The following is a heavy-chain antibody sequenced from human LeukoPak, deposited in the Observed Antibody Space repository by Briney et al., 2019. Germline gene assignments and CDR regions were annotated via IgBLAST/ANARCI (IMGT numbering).Heavy chain of an antibody. CDR1: GFTFSSYA. CDR3: ARARDYGDYPPDY. J-gene: IGHJ4*02. Sequence: GGSLRLSCAASGFTFSSYAMSWVRQAPGEGLEWVSAISGSGGSTYYADSVKGRFTISRDNAKKLLYLQMSNLRAEDTAVYYCARARDYGDYPPDYWGQGTLVTVSS. D-gene: IGHD4-17*01. V-gene: IGHV3-23*01. CDR2: ISGSGGST.